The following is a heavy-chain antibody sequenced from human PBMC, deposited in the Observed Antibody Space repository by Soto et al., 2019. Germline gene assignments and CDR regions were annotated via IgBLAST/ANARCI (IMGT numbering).Heavy chain of an antibody. V-gene: IGHV1-69*13. CDR2: IIPKLGSA. CDR1: GGGNLRDYR. D-gene: IGHD5-12*01. CDR3: ARGGEGYNFGDVY. Sequence: GASVKVSCKASGGGNLRDYRTTWVRRAPGQGLEWMGGIIPKLGSANYAQKFQGRVTITADESTNSVYMELRSLRSDDTAVYYCARGGEGYNFGDVYWGQGPPVTVSS. J-gene: IGHJ4*02.